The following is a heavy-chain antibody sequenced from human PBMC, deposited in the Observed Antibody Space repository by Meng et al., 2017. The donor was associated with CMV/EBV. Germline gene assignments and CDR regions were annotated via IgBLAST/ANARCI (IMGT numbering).Heavy chain of an antibody. CDR1: GFTVSSNY. D-gene: IGHD2-2*01. CDR3: ARDGCSSTSCYGWFDP. CDR2: IYSGGST. J-gene: IGHJ5*02. Sequence: ETLSLTCAASGFTVSSNYMSWVRQAPGKGLEWVSVIYSGGSTYYADSVKGRFTISRDNSKNTLYLQMNSLRAEDTAVYYCARDGCSSTSCYGWFDPWGQGTLVTVSS. V-gene: IGHV3-53*01.